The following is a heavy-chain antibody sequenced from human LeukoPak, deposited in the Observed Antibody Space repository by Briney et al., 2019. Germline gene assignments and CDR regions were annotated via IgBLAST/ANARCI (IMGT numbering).Heavy chain of an antibody. Sequence: GGSLRLSCAASGFTFSSYAMSWVRQAPGKGLEWVSAISGSGGSTYYADSVKGRFTISRDNSKNTLYLQMNSLRAEGTAVYYCATHSPSWLHPIDYWGQGTLVTVSS. D-gene: IGHD5-12*01. V-gene: IGHV3-23*01. J-gene: IGHJ4*02. CDR2: ISGSGGST. CDR1: GFTFSSYA. CDR3: ATHSPSWLHPIDY.